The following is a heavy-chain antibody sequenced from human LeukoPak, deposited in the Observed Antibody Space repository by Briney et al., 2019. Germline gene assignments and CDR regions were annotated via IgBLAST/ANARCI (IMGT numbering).Heavy chain of an antibody. CDR2: IYYSGST. CDR3: ARHRDWQGGPSYFDY. V-gene: IGHV4-39*01. J-gene: IGHJ4*02. D-gene: IGHD2-15*01. Sequence: SETLSLTCTVSGGSIRSSSYYWGWIRQPPGKGLEWIGSIYYSGSTYYNPSLKSRVTISVDTSKNQFSLKLSSVTAADTAVYYCARHRDWQGGPSYFDYWGQGTLVTVSS. CDR1: GGSIRSSSYY.